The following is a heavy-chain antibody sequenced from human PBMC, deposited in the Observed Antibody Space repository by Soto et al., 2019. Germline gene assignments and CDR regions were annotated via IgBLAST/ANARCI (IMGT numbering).Heavy chain of an antibody. Sequence: SVKVSCKASGFTFTSSAVQWVRQARGQRLEWIGWIVVGSGNTNYAQKFQERVTITRDMSTSTAYMELSSLRSEDTAVYYCAAPYHWNYHYGMDVWGPGTTVTVYS. CDR1: GFTFTSSA. D-gene: IGHD1-20*01. CDR2: IVVGSGNT. J-gene: IGHJ6*02. V-gene: IGHV1-58*01. CDR3: AAPYHWNYHYGMDV.